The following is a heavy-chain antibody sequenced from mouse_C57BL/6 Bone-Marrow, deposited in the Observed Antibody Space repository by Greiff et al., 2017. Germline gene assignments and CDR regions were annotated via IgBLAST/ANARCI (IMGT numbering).Heavy chain of an antibody. CDR3: AKSLLLLSWFAY. CDR2: IHPNSGST. J-gene: IGHJ3*01. Sequence: QVQLQQPGAELVKPGASVKLSCKASGYTFTSYWMHWVKQRPGQGLEWIGIIHPNSGSTNYNEKFKSKATLTVDKSSSTAYMQLSSLTSEDSAVYYCAKSLLLLSWFAYWGQGTLGTVSA. D-gene: IGHD2-10*01. CDR1: GYTFTSYW. V-gene: IGHV1-64*01.